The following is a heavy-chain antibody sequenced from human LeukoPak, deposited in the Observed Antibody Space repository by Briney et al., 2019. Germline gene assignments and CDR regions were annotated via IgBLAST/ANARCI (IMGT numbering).Heavy chain of an antibody. CDR2: ISGSNSYI. Sequence: PGGSLRLSCAASGFTFNSYSMNWVRQAPGKGLEWVSSISGSNSYIYYADSMKGRFTISRGNSKNSLYLLMNSLRIEDTALYYCAKDIQPYGDYGSLDYWGQGTLVTVSS. V-gene: IGHV3-21*04. J-gene: IGHJ4*02. D-gene: IGHD4-17*01. CDR1: GFTFNSYS. CDR3: AKDIQPYGDYGSLDY.